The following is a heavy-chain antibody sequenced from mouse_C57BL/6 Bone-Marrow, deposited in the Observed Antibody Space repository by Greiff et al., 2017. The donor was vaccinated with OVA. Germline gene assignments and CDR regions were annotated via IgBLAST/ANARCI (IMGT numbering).Heavy chain of an antibody. Sequence: DVQLQESGPGLVKPSQSLSLTCSVTGYSITSGYYWNWIRQFPGNKLEWMGYLSYDGSNNYNPSLKNRISITRDTSKNQFFLKLNSVTTEDTATYYSARLWLRPLYYFDYWGQGTTLTVSS. CDR2: LSYDGSN. V-gene: IGHV3-6*01. CDR3: ARLWLRPLYYFDY. CDR1: GYSITSGYY. J-gene: IGHJ2*01. D-gene: IGHD2-2*01.